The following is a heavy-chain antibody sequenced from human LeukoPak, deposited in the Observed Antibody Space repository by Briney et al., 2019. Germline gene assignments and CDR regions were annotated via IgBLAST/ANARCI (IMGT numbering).Heavy chain of an antibody. V-gene: IGHV3-23*01. CDR2: ISSSGGST. Sequence: GGSLRLSCAASGFTLSSYSMSWVRQAPGKGLQWVSGISSSGGSTYYVDSVKCRFTISTGNSKNTLYLQMNSLRAEDTAVYYCARSLSSRFSGPRRPYYFDSWGQGTLVTVSS. D-gene: IGHD3-16*02. J-gene: IGHJ4*02. CDR3: ARSLSSRFSGPRRPYYFDS. CDR1: GFTLSSYS.